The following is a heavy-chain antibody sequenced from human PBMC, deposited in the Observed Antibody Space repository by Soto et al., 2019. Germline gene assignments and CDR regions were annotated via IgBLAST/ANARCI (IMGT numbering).Heavy chain of an antibody. V-gene: IGHV1-69*01. CDR1: GGIFSSYA. Sequence: QVQLVQSGAEVKKPGSSVTVSCKASGGIFSSYAISWLRQAPGQGLEWMGAVIPILGQAYYAQDLQDRVSITADESTRTTYMELSSLRSEDTAVYFCARVGGIGAPPGTDYWGQGTLVNVSS. J-gene: IGHJ4*02. CDR2: VIPILGQA. D-gene: IGHD6-6*01. CDR3: ARVGGIGAPPGTDY.